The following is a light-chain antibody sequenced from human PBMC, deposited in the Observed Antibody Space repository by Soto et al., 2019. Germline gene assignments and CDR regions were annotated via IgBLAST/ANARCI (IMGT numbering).Light chain of an antibody. Sequence: EIVLTQSPGTLSLSPGERATLSCRTGQRVSGNYLIWYQQKPGQPPRLLIYGVSSRATGIPDRFSGSGSGTDFTLIISRLEPEDFAVYYCQQVSAFGQGNKVELK. J-gene: IGKJ1*01. CDR1: QRVSGNY. V-gene: IGKV3-20*01. CDR3: QQVSA. CDR2: GVS.